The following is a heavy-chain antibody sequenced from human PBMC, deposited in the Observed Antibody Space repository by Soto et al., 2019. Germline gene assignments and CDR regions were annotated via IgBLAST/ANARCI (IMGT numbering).Heavy chain of an antibody. V-gene: IGHV3-23*01. CDR3: VKDDYCSGPGCITAAFDS. CDR2: ISGTGDNT. J-gene: IGHJ4*02. Sequence: HPGGSLRLSCAASGFTFKNYAMTWFRQAPGKGLEWVSAISGTGDNTYYADSVRGRFTISRDNSKSTLYLQMNSLRAEDTAVYFCVKDDYCSGPGCITAAFDSWGQGALVTVSS. D-gene: IGHD2-15*01. CDR1: GFTFKNYA.